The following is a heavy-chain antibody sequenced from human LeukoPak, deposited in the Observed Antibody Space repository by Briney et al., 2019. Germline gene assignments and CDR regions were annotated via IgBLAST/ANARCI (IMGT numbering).Heavy chain of an antibody. CDR3: ARGQRYFDWLLSPYYYYMDV. J-gene: IGHJ6*03. CDR1: GGSFSGYY. Sequence: SETLSLTCAVYGGSFSGYYWSWIRQPPGKGLEWIGEINHSGSTNYNPSLKSRVTISVDTSKNQFSLKLSSVTAADTAVYYCARGQRYFDWLLSPYYYYMDVWGKGTTVTVS. V-gene: IGHV4-34*01. D-gene: IGHD3-9*01. CDR2: INHSGST.